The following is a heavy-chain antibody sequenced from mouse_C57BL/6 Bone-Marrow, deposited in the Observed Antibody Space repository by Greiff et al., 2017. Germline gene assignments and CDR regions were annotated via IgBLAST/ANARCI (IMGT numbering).Heavy chain of an antibody. CDR2: IDPETGGT. J-gene: IGHJ3*01. Sequence: VQLVESGAELVRPGASVTLSCKASGYTFTDYEMHWVKQTPVHGLEWIGAIDPETGGTAYNQKFKGKAILTADNSSSTAYMELRSLTSEDSAVYYCTRCYDYGGSGFAYWGQGTLVTVSA. CDR3: TRCYDYGGSGFAY. V-gene: IGHV1-15*01. D-gene: IGHD2-4*01. CDR1: GYTFTDYE.